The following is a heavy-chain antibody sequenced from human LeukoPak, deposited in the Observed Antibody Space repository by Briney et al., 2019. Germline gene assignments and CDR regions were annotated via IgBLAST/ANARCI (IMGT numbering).Heavy chain of an antibody. D-gene: IGHD6-19*01. V-gene: IGHV5-51*01. Sequence: GESPKISCKGSGYSFTNSWIGWVRQRPGKGLEWMGITFLGDSNNRYPDTRYSPSLQGQVTISVDTSIGTAYLQLSSLKASDTAMYYCARHSSGFDSWGQGTLVTVSS. CDR2: TFLGDSNNRYPDT. CDR3: ARHSSGFDS. J-gene: IGHJ5*01. CDR1: GYSFTNSW.